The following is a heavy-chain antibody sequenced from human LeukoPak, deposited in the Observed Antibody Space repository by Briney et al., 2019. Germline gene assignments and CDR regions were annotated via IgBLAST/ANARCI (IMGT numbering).Heavy chain of an antibody. CDR2: IYYSGST. CDR3: ARHGSGWSRGYFDY. D-gene: IGHD6-19*01. Sequence: PSETLSLTCTVSGGSISSYHWSWIRQPPGEGLEWIGYIYYSGSTNYNPSLKSRVTISVDTSKNQFSLKLSSVTAADTAVYYCARHGSGWSRGYFDYWGQGTLVTVSS. J-gene: IGHJ4*02. V-gene: IGHV4-59*08. CDR1: GGSISSYH.